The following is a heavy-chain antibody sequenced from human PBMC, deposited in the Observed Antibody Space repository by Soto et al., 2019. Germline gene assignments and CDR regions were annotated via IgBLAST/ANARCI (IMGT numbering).Heavy chain of an antibody. CDR2: IYHSGST. Sequence: QVQLQESGPGLVKPSGTLSLTCAVSGGSISSSNWWSGVRQPPGKGLEWIGEIYHSGSTNYNPSLKRRVTISVDKSKNQFSLKLSAVTAADTAVYYCAGLAVDGHYYYYGMDVWGQGTTVTVSS. D-gene: IGHD6-19*01. J-gene: IGHJ6*02. CDR3: AGLAVDGHYYYYGMDV. CDR1: GGSISSSNW. V-gene: IGHV4-4*02.